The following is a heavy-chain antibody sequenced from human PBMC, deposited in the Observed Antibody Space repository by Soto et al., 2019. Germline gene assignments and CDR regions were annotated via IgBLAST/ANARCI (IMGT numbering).Heavy chain of an antibody. CDR1: GGSVNSGAYH. Sequence: QLQESGPGQVRPSETLSLTCSVSGGSVNSGAYHWTWIRQTPGKGLEWIGSIYYSGSTNYDPSLRSRLSISLDTSKNQFSLKLHSVTAADTAFYYCARARLTFAYGLDVWGKGTTVTVSS. CDR3: ARARLTFAYGLDV. J-gene: IGHJ6*04. V-gene: IGHV4-61*08. D-gene: IGHD3-16*01. CDR2: IYYSGST.